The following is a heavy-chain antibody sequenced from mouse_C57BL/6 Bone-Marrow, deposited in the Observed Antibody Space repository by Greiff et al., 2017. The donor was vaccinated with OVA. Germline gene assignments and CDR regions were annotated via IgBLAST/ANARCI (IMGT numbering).Heavy chain of an antibody. J-gene: IGHJ1*03. CDR2: INPSNGGT. CDR3: ARSGQYPTTRYFDV. V-gene: IGHV1-53*01. CDR1: GYTFTSYW. D-gene: IGHD5-5*01. Sequence: QVQLQQSGTELVKPGASVKLSCKASGYTFTSYWMHWVKQRPGQGLEWIGNINPSNGGTNYNEKFKSKATLTVDKSSSTAYMQLSSLTSEDSAVYYCARSGQYPTTRYFDVWGTGTTVTVSS.